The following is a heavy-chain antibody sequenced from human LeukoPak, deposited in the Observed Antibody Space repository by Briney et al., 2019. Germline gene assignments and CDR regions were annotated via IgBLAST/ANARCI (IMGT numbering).Heavy chain of an antibody. CDR1: GFTFDDFA. CDR3: AKDSLRRPGYCSSTSCSYYYYYGMDV. V-gene: IGHV3-9*01. J-gene: IGHJ6*02. D-gene: IGHD2-2*01. CDR2: ISWNGGSL. Sequence: GVSLRLSGAASGFTFDDFAMHWVRQAPGKGLEWVSGISWNGGSLGYADSVKGRFTISRDNAKNSLYLQMNSLRAEDTALYYCAKDSLRRPGYCSSTSCSYYYYYGMDVWGQGTTVTVSS.